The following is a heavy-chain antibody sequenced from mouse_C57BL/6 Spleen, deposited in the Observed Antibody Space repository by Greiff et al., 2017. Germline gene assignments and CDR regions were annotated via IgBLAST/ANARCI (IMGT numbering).Heavy chain of an antibody. CDR3: AREWRRRGDYFDD. Sequence: QVQLQQPGAELVRPGSSVKLSCKASGYTFTSYWMHWVKQRPIQGLEWIGNIDPSDSETHYNQKFKDKATLTVDKSSSTAYMQLSSLTSEDSAVYYCAREWRRRGDYFDDWGQGTTLTVSS. CDR1: GYTFTSYW. J-gene: IGHJ2*01. CDR2: IDPSDSET. V-gene: IGHV1-52*01.